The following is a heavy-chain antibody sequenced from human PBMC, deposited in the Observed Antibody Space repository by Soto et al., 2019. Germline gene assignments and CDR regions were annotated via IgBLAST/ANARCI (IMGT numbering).Heavy chain of an antibody. CDR1: GGSVSSYS. V-gene: IGHV4-59*02. CDR3: ASSPPAMVSPNI. D-gene: IGHD5-18*01. Sequence: SETLSLTCSVSGGSVSSYSWSWIRQPPGKGLEWIGYVYYTGSINYNPSLETRVTISVDTSKNQVSLKLNSVTAADTAVYYCASSPPAMVSPNIWGQGTLVTVSS. J-gene: IGHJ4*02. CDR2: VYYTGSI.